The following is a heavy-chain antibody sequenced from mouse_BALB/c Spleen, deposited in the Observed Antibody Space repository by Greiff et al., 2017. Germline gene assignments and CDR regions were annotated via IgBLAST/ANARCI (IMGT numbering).Heavy chain of an antibody. Sequence: VQVVESGPGLVAPSQSLSITCTVSGFSLSRYSVHWVRQPPGKGLEWLGMIWGGGSTDYNSALKSRLSISKDNSKSQVFLKMNSLQTDDTAMYYCARNGAGSSPAWFAYWGQGTLVTVSA. D-gene: IGHD1-1*01. CDR1: GFSLSRYS. CDR2: IWGGGST. J-gene: IGHJ3*01. V-gene: IGHV2-6-4*01. CDR3: ARNGAGSSPAWFAY.